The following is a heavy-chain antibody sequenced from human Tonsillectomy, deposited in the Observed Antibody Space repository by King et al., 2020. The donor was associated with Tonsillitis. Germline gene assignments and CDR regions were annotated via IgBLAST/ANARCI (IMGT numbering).Heavy chain of an antibody. CDR1: GFTFSSYG. Sequence: HVQLVESGGGVVQPGRSLRLSCAASGFTFSSYGMHWVRQAPGKGLEWVAVISYDGSNKYYADSVKGRFTISRDNSKNTLYLQMNSLRAEDTAVYYCAKVQPRWGAVAGTFDYWGRGTLVTVSS. V-gene: IGHV3-30*18. CDR2: ISYDGSNK. D-gene: IGHD6-19*01. CDR3: AKVQPRWGAVAGTFDY. J-gene: IGHJ4*02.